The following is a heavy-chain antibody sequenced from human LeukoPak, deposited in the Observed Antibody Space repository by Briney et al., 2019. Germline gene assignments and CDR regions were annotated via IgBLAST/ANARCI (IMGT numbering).Heavy chain of an antibody. D-gene: IGHD3-22*01. V-gene: IGHV1-2*02. Sequence: GASVKVSCKASGYTFTGYYMHWVRQAPGQGLEWMGWINPNSGGTNYAQKFQGRVTMTRDTSISTAYMELSRLRSDDMAVYYCARAPYYYDSSGYSYNWFDPWGQGTLVTVSS. CDR3: ARAPYYYDSSGYSYNWFDP. CDR1: GYTFTGYY. CDR2: INPNSGGT. J-gene: IGHJ5*02.